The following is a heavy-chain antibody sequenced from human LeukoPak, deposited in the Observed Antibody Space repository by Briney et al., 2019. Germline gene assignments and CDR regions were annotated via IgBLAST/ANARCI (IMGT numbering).Heavy chain of an antibody. CDR2: IQPRDSDA. Sequence: GESLKISCKASRYTFTNYWIGWVRQMPGKGLEWMGIIQPRDSDARYSPSFRGQVTFSADKSASTADLQWSSLKASDTAIYYCARGLKTTVVTPFAYWGEGTLVTVSS. CDR3: ARGLKTTVVTPFAY. D-gene: IGHD4-23*01. J-gene: IGHJ4*02. CDR1: RYTFTNYW. V-gene: IGHV5-51*01.